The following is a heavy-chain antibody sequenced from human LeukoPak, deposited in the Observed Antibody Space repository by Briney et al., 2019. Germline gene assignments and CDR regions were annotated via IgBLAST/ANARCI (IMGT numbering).Heavy chain of an antibody. J-gene: IGHJ4*02. CDR1: GFTFSSYS. V-gene: IGHV3-21*03. CDR3: TTDGAVSVIAELTSSLGY. Sequence: GGSLRLSCAASGFTFSSYSMNWVRQAPGKGLEWVSSISSSSSYIYYADSVKGRFTISRDNAKNSLYLQMNSLKTEDTAVYYCTTDGAVSVIAELTSSLGYWGQGTLVTVSS. CDR2: ISSSSSYI. D-gene: IGHD6-13*01.